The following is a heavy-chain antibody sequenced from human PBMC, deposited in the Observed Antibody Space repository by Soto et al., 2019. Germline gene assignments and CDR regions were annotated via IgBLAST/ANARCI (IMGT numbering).Heavy chain of an antibody. D-gene: IGHD6-19*01. Sequence: GGSLRLSCAASGFTFSSYAMSWVRQAPGKGLEWVSAISGSGGSTYYADSVKGRFTISRDNSKNTLYLQMNSLRAEDTAVYYCAKLIGIAVAGRTNYWGQGTLVTVSS. CDR1: GFTFSSYA. CDR2: ISGSGGST. J-gene: IGHJ4*02. V-gene: IGHV3-23*01. CDR3: AKLIGIAVAGRTNY.